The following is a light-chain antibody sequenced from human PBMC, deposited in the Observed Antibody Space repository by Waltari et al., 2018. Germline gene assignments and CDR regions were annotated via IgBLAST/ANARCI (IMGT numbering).Light chain of an antibody. Sequence: QSALTQPASVSGSPGQSITIPCTGTSSDVGGYNYFPWYQQYPGKAPKLMIFDVNSRPSGVSNRFSGSKSGNTASLTISVLQAEDEDNYYCSSYTVSSSLVIFGGGTKLTVL. CDR3: SSYTVSSSLVI. J-gene: IGLJ2*01. CDR1: SSDVGGYNY. CDR2: DVN. V-gene: IGLV2-14*01.